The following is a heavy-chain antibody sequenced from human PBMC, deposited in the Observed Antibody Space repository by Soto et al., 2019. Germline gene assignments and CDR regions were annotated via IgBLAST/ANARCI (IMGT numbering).Heavy chain of an antibody. CDR1: GFSFSSYD. D-gene: IGHD3-16*01. CDR2: MSYDGSKK. CDR3: AKDLKPGSRWSLGGVEHCMDV. Sequence: QVQLVESGGGVVQPGRSLRLSCVGSGFSFSSYDMNWVRQAPGTGLEWVALMSYDGSKKYYGDYVRGRVTISRDNSKNTLYLQMDPLRPEDTAIYYCAKDLKPGSRWSLGGVEHCMDVWGRGTTVSVSS. V-gene: IGHV3-30*18. J-gene: IGHJ6*03.